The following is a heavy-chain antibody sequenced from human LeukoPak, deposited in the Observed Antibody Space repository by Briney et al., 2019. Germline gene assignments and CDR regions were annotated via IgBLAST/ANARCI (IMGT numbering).Heavy chain of an antibody. D-gene: IGHD3-10*01. Sequence: SQTLSLTCAVSGDSIDNPTFYWSWIRQPAGKGLEWIGRVYSSGSTDYNPSLQSRLTISVDSSKNQFSLRLNSVTAADTAVYYCVGIGITEPRLEYWGQGTLVSLSS. V-gene: IGHV4-61*02. CDR3: VGIGITEPRLEY. J-gene: IGHJ4*02. CDR1: GDSIDNPTFY. CDR2: VYSSGST.